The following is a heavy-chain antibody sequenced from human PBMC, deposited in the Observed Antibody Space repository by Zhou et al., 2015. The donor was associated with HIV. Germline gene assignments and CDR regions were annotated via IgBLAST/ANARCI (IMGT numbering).Heavy chain of an antibody. D-gene: IGHD4-17*01. CDR3: ARDLSETYGDYGIDGY. J-gene: IGHJ4*02. CDR1: GGTFSSYA. V-gene: IGHV1-69*01. CDR2: IIPIFGTA. Sequence: QVLLVQSGAEVKKPGSSVKVSCEASGGTFSSYAISWVRQAPGQGLEWMGGIIPIFGTANYAQKFQGRVTITADESTSTAYMELSSLRSEDTAVYYCARDLSETYGDYGIDGYWGQGTLVTVSS.